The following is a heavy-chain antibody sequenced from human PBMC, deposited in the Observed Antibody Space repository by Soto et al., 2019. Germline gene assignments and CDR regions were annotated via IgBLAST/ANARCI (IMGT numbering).Heavy chain of an antibody. CDR2: IWYDGSNK. D-gene: IGHD3-10*01. J-gene: IGHJ6*03. Sequence: GGSLRLSCAASGFTFSSYGMHWVRQAPGKGLEWVAVIWYDGSNKYYADSVKGRFTISRDNSKNTLYLQMNSLRAEDTAVYYCARDRYGSGSKFYYYYMDVWGKGTTVTVSS. CDR1: GFTFSSYG. V-gene: IGHV3-33*01. CDR3: ARDRYGSGSKFYYYYMDV.